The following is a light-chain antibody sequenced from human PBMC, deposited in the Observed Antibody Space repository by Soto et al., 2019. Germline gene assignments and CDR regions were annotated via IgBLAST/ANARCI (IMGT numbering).Light chain of an antibody. CDR3: QQYGDSPLT. V-gene: IGKV3-20*01. Sequence: EVVLTQSPGTLSLSPGERATLSCRASQSVSRDLAWYQQKPGQAPRLLIYGVSSRATGIPDRFSGSGAGTDFTLTISRLEPEDFAVYYCQQYGDSPLTFGGGTKVDIK. CDR2: GVS. J-gene: IGKJ4*01. CDR1: QSVSRD.